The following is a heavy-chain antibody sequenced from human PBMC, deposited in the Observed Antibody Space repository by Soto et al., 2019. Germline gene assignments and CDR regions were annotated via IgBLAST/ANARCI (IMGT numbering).Heavy chain of an antibody. D-gene: IGHD1-1*01. CDR1: GGTFSSYA. J-gene: IGHJ4*02. CDR3: ARDSDVATTGWSVYFFDY. CDR2: IIPIFGTA. Sequence: ASVKVSCKASGGTFSSYAISWVRQAPGQGLEWMGGIIPIFGTANYAQKFQGRVTITADESTSTAYMELSSLRSEDTAVYYCARDSDVATTGWSVYFFDYWGQGTLVTVSS. V-gene: IGHV1-69*13.